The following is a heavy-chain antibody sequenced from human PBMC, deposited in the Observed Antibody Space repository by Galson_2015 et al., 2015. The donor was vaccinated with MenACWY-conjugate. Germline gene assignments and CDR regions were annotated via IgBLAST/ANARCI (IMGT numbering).Heavy chain of an antibody. J-gene: IGHJ3*02. V-gene: IGHV2-5*02. CDR1: GFSLRTRGVG. Sequence: PALVTPSQPLTLPCNFSGFSLRTRGVGVGWIRQPPGKALEWLSLIYWDDDTRYSPSLKSRLTITKDTSKNQVVLTMTNMDPVDTATYYCAKGDVVEIWGQGTLVTVSS. CDR2: IYWDDDT. CDR3: AKGDVVEI.